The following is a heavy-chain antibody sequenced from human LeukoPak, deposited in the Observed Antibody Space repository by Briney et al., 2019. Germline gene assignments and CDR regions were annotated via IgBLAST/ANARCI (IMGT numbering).Heavy chain of an antibody. D-gene: IGHD3-9*01. CDR2: IKNDGSST. V-gene: IGHV3-74*01. CDR1: GFTFSHHW. CDR3: ARDRADFVTDYHPPFDQ. J-gene: IGHJ4*02. Sequence: PGGSLRLSCAASGFTFSHHWVHWVRQSPGEGLVWVARIKNDGSSTGYADFAKGRFTISRDNAKNRLYLQMDSLRAKHTALYYCARDRADFVTDYHPPFDQWGQGTLVTVSS.